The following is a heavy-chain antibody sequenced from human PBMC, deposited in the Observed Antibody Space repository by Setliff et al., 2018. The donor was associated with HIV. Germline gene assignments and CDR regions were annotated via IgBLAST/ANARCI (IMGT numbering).Heavy chain of an antibody. D-gene: IGHD2-21*02. CDR1: GDSISGGRHY. CDR3: ATLDHSGGNFLAY. CDR2: IHSSGST. Sequence: PSETLSLTCIVSGDSISGGRHYLSWIRQPPGKGPEWIGYIHSSGSTIYNPSLKSRITISLDTSKEQFSLELSSATAADTAVYYCATLDHSGGNFLAYWGQGSLVTVSS. V-gene: IGHV4-61*01. J-gene: IGHJ4*02.